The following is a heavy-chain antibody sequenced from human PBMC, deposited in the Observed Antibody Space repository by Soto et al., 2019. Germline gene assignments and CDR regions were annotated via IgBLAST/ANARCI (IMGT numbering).Heavy chain of an antibody. V-gene: IGHV3-48*01. Sequence: HPGGSPGLSCAAYGFSFSRYSMNWVRQAPGKGLEWVSYISSSSSTIYYADSVKGRFTISRDNAKNSLYLQMNSLRAEDTAVYYCASQSSEWLLFASWGQGT. D-gene: IGHD5-12*01. CDR1: GFSFSRYS. CDR3: ASQSSEWLLFAS. CDR2: ISSSSSTI. J-gene: IGHJ4*02.